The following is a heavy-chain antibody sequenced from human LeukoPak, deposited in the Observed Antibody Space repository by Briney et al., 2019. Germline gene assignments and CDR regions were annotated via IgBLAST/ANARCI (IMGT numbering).Heavy chain of an antibody. CDR1: GYTFTCYY. J-gene: IGHJ6*02. Sequence: ASVQVSCKASGYTFTCYYMHWVRQAPGQGLEWMGWINPNSGGTNYAQKFQGWVTMTRDTSISTAYMELSRLRSDDTAVYYCARGDSGSYFYYYYGMDVWGQGTTVTVSS. V-gene: IGHV1-2*04. D-gene: IGHD1-26*01. CDR3: ARGDSGSYFYYYYGMDV. CDR2: INPNSGGT.